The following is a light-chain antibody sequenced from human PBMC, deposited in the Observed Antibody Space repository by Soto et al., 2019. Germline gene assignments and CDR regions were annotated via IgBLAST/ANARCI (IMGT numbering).Light chain of an antibody. V-gene: IGLV2-14*01. CDR2: DVS. CDR3: SSYTSPGV. J-gene: IGLJ1*01. Sequence: QCVLTQPASVSGSPGQSITISCTGTSSDVGGYNYVSWYQQHPGKAPKLMIYDVSNRPSGVSNRFSGSKSGNTASLTISGLQAEDEADYYCSSYTSPGVFGTGTKVTVL. CDR1: SSDVGGYNY.